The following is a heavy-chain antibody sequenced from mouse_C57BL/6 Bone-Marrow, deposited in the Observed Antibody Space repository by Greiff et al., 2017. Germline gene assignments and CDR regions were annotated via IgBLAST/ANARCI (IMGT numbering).Heavy chain of an antibody. CDR3: ARDRDGSPFDY. J-gene: IGHJ2*01. D-gene: IGHD1-1*01. Sequence: EVQRVESGGGLVKPGGSLKLSCAASGFTFSSYAMSWVRQTPEKRLEWVATISDGGSYTYYPDNVKGRFTISRDNAKNNLYLQMSHLKSEDTAMYYCARDRDGSPFDYWGQGTTLTVSS. V-gene: IGHV5-4*01. CDR2: ISDGGSYT. CDR1: GFTFSSYA.